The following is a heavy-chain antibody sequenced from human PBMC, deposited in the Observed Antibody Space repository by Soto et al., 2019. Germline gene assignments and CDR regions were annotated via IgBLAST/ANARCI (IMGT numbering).Heavy chain of an antibody. CDR1: GYTFTSYG. Sequence: QVPLVQSGAEVKKPGASVKVSCKASGYTFTSYGISWVRQAPGQGLEWMGWISAYNGNTNYAQKLQGRVTMTTDTSTSTAYMERRSLRSDDTAVYYCARSCSSTSCPPPNWFDPWGQGTLVTVSS. CDR2: ISAYNGNT. V-gene: IGHV1-18*01. CDR3: ARSCSSTSCPPPNWFDP. J-gene: IGHJ5*02. D-gene: IGHD2-2*01.